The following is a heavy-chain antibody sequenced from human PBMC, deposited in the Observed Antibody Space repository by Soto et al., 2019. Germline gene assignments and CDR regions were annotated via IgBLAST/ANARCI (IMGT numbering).Heavy chain of an antibody. V-gene: IGHV3-48*02. CDR2: IRNSGNII. D-gene: IGHD6-13*01. J-gene: IGHJ5*02. CDR1: GFIFRNYH. CDR3: TRQNIEHSSGWYP. Sequence: DVQLVESGGGVVQPGGSLRLSCAASGFIFRNYHMNWVRQAPGKGLEWVSYIRNSGNIIYYADSVKGRFTIYRDNAKDSLYLQMNSLRDEDTAVYYCTRQNIEHSSGWYPWGQGTLVTVSS.